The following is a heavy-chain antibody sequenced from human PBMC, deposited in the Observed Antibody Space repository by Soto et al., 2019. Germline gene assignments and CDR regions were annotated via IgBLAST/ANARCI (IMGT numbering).Heavy chain of an antibody. CDR3: ASGYVWGSYRPLDY. Sequence: PSETLSLTCTVSGGSISSYYWSWIRQPAGKGLEWIGRIYTSGSTNYNPSLKSRVTMSVDTSKNQFSLKLSSVTAADTAVYYCASGYVWGSYRPLDYWGQGTLVTVSS. V-gene: IGHV4-4*07. D-gene: IGHD3-16*02. CDR2: IYTSGST. J-gene: IGHJ4*02. CDR1: GGSISSYY.